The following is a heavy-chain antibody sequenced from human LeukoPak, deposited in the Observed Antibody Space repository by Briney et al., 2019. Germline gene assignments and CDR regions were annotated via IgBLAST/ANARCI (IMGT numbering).Heavy chain of an antibody. CDR1: GFTFRTYW. V-gene: IGHV3-74*01. D-gene: IGHD5-18*01. J-gene: IGHJ5*02. Sequence: GGSLRLSCAASGFTFRTYWMHWVRQAPGKGLVWLSHVNPDGTRTTYADSVKGRFTTSRDNDNNMLYLQINSLRVEDTATYFCARWGKLEPTAMASWGQGSLVVVSS. CDR2: VNPDGTRT. CDR3: ARWGKLEPTAMAS.